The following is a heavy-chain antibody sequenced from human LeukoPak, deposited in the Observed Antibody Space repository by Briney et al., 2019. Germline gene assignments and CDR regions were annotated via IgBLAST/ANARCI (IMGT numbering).Heavy chain of an antibody. D-gene: IGHD5-24*01. CDR1: GGTFSSYA. V-gene: IGHV1-69*05. J-gene: IGHJ4*02. CDR2: IIALFGTA. CDR3: ARTSREMTTSTGDFDY. Sequence: GASVKVSCKASGGTFSSYAISWVRQAPGQGLEWMGGIIALFGTANYAQKFQGRVTITTDASTSTAYMELSSLRSEDTAVYYCARTSREMTTSTGDFDYWGQGTLFTVSS.